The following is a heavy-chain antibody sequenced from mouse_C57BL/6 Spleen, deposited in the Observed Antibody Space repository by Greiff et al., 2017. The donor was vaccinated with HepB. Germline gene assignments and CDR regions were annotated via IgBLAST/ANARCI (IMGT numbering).Heavy chain of an antibody. CDR2: IDPEDGDT. D-gene: IGHD3-3*01. J-gene: IGHJ4*01. V-gene: IGHV14-1*01. CDR3: TRDSKGYARDY. CDR1: GFNIKDYY. Sequence: VQLQQPGAELVRPGASVKLSCTASGFNIKDYYMHWVKQRPEQGLEWIGRIDPEDGDTEYAPKFQGKATMTADTSANTAYLQLSSLTSDDTAVYYCTRDSKGYARDYWGQGTSVTVSS.